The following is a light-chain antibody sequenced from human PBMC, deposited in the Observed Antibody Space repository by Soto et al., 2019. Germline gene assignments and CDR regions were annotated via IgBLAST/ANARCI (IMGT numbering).Light chain of an antibody. CDR3: QLSSSSPPIT. V-gene: IGKV1-39*01. CDR1: QNIDNY. CDR2: AAS. Sequence: DIQLTQSPSSLSASLGDTVTTSCRACQNIDNYLHWYQQKSGTAPVARSYAASVLRDGVSSRFSGRGDGTEFTLTLNNLQPDDFATYYCQLSSSSPPITFGQGTRLE. J-gene: IGKJ5*01.